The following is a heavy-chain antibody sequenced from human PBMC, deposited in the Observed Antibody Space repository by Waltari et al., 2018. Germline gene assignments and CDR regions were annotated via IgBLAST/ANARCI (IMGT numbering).Heavy chain of an antibody. D-gene: IGHD3-22*01. J-gene: IGHJ4*02. CDR3: ASGYYYSVFDS. CDR1: CFTFSDYW. V-gene: IGHV3-74*01. CDR2: IDSDGVTT. Sequence: EVQLVESGGGLVPPGGSLSLSCAASCFTFSDYWMHWVRQVPGKGLVGVSRIDSDGVTTNYADSVKGRFTISRDNAKNTLYLQINSLRAEDTAVYFCASGYYYSVFDSWGQGTLVTVSS.